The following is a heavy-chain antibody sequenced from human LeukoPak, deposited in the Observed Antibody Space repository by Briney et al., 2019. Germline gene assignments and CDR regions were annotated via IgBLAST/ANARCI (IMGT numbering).Heavy chain of an antibody. Sequence: ASVKVSCKASGYTFINYGISWVRQAPGQGLEWMGGIIPIFGTANYAQKYQGRVTITADESTSTAYMELSSLRSEGTAVYYCARGQRYSSSWYTRTTDYYYYYGMDVWGQGTTVTVSS. CDR1: GYTFINYG. CDR2: IIPIFGTA. D-gene: IGHD6-13*01. J-gene: IGHJ6*02. V-gene: IGHV1-69*13. CDR3: ARGQRYSSSWYTRTTDYYYYYGMDV.